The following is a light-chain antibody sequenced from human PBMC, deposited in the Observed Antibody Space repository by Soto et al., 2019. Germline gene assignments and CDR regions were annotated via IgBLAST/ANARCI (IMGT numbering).Light chain of an antibody. CDR3: QQRSNWPLT. J-gene: IGKJ3*01. Sequence: EIVLTQSPATLSLSPGERATLSCRASQSVSSFLAWYQQKPGQAPRLLIYDASNRATGIPARFSGSGSGTDFTLTISSLEPEDFGVYYCQQRSNWPLTFGPGTKWISN. V-gene: IGKV3-11*01. CDR1: QSVSSF. CDR2: DAS.